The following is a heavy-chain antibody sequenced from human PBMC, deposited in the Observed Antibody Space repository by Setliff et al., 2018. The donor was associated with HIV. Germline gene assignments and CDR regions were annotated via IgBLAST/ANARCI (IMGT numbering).Heavy chain of an antibody. Sequence: SETLSLTCSVSGGSISNHYWSWIRQTTGKGLEWIGHIYTSGSTNYNPSLKRRVTMSVDTSKNQFSLKLRSLTAADTAVYYCARFAYYSDSGGYYHHWGQGALVTVSS. CDR2: IYTSGST. J-gene: IGHJ4*02. CDR3: ARFAYYSDSGGYYHH. D-gene: IGHD3-22*01. CDR1: GGSISNHY. V-gene: IGHV4-4*07.